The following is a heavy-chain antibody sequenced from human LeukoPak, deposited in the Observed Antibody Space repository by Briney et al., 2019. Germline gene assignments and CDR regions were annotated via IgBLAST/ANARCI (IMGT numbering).Heavy chain of an antibody. Sequence: GGSLRLSCAASGFTFSSYGMHWVRQAPGKGLEWVSSISSSSYIYYADSVKGRFTISRDNAKNSLYLQMNSLRAEDTAVYYCARDCSGGSCYGYWGQGTLVTVSS. CDR1: GFTFSSYG. CDR3: ARDCSGGSCYGY. CDR2: ISSSSYI. V-gene: IGHV3-21*01. J-gene: IGHJ4*02. D-gene: IGHD2-15*01.